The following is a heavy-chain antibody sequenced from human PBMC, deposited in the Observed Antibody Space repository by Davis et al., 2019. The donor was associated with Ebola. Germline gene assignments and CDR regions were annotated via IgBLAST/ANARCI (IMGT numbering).Heavy chain of an antibody. J-gene: IGHJ3*02. Sequence: AASVKVSCKASGYTFTSYAMHWVRQAPGQRLEWMGWINAGNGNTKYSQKFQGRVTITRDTSASTAYMELSSLRSEDTAVYYCASGSITMVQGAADDAFDIWGQGTMVTVSS. V-gene: IGHV1-3*01. D-gene: IGHD3-10*01. CDR1: GYTFTSYA. CDR3: ASGSITMVQGAADDAFDI. CDR2: INAGNGNT.